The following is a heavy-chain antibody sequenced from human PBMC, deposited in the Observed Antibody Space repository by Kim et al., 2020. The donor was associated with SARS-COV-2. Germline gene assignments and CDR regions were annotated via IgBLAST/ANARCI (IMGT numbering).Heavy chain of an antibody. Sequence: GGSLRLSCVGSGLTFNTYGFHWVRQAPGKGLEWLSVISSDGITKYYLDSVQGRFTISRDNSKNTLYLEMNSLRPEDTGVYYCVKVENYFDSSNYQDIDYYYGMDVWGQGTTVTVS. V-gene: IGHV3-30*18. CDR2: ISSDGITK. CDR3: VKVENYFDSSNYQDIDYYYGMDV. D-gene: IGHD3-22*01. J-gene: IGHJ6*02. CDR1: GLTFNTYG.